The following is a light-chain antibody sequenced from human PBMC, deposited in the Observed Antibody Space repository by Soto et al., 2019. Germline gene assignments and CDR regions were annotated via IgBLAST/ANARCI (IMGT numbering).Light chain of an antibody. V-gene: IGKV4-1*01. CDR3: QQFYSLPLT. CDR2: WAT. J-gene: IGKJ4*01. Sequence: DIVMTQSPESLAVSLGERATINCKSSQSVFYSSNNKNYLTWYQQKPGQPPKLLIYWATTRESGVPDRFSGRGSETDFTLTISCLQAEDVAVYYCQQFYSLPLTFGGATKVEIK. CDR1: QSVFYSSNNKNY.